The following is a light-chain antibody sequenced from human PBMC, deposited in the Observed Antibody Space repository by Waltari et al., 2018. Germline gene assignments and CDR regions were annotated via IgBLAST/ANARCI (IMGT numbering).Light chain of an antibody. V-gene: IGLV2-23*01. CDR3: CSYAGSAIWV. J-gene: IGLJ3*02. Sequence: QSALTQPASVSGSPGQSITISCTGTSSDVGSYNLVSWYQQHPGNAPKLMIYEHNKRPSGVSNRFSGSKSGNTASLTISGLQAEDEADYYCCSYAGSAIWVFGGGTKLTVL. CDR2: EHN. CDR1: SSDVGSYNL.